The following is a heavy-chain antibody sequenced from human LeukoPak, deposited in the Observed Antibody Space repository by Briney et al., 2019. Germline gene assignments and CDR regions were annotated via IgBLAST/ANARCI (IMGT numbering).Heavy chain of an antibody. CDR2: IYYSGST. CDR3: ARQGSVRWYSQYYFDY. CDR1: GVSISSSSYY. Sequence: PSETLSLTCTVSGVSISSSSYYWGWIRQPPGKGLEWIGSIYYSGSTYYNPSLKSRVTISVDTSKNQFSLKLSSVTAADTAVYYCARQGSVRWYSQYYFDYWGQGTLVTVSS. J-gene: IGHJ4*02. D-gene: IGHD6-13*01. V-gene: IGHV4-39*01.